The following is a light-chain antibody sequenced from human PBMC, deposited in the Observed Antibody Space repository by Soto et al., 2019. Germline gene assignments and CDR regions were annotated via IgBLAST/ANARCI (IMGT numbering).Light chain of an antibody. CDR1: QTINGF. CDR2: AVS. J-gene: IGKJ1*01. Sequence: DIQMTQFPSSLSASVGDRVTITCQASQTINGFLNWYQQKPGKAPKILIYAVSNLQTGVPSRFSGSGSGTNFTLTISSLQPEDFATYYCQQSNSIRRTFGQGTKVEIK. CDR3: QQSNSIRRT. V-gene: IGKV1-39*01.